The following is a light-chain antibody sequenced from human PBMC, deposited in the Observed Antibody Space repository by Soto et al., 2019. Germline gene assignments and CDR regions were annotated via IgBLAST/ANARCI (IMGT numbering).Light chain of an antibody. CDR2: AAS. J-gene: IGKJ1*01. Sequence: AIRMTQSPSSFSASTGDRVTITCRASQGISSYLAWYQQKPGKAPKLLIYAASTLQSGVPSRFNGSGSGTDFTLTISCLQSEDFATYYCQQYYSYPQTFGQGTKVEIK. V-gene: IGKV1-8*01. CDR3: QQYYSYPQT. CDR1: QGISSY.